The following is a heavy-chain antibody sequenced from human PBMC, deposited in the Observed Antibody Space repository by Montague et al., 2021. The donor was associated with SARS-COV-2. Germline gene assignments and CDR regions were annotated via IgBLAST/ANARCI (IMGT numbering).Heavy chain of an antibody. CDR2: INHGGST. CDR1: GGSFSGCY. J-gene: IGHJ6*03. D-gene: IGHD2-15*01. CDR3: ARLRDGVVPSPILGIGPYFTYYYMDV. V-gene: IGHV4-34*01. Sequence: SETLSLTCAVHGGSFSGCYWNWIRQRPGKGLEWIGEINHGGSTNYNPSLKNRLTISADTSKNQFSLKLTSVAATDTAVYYCARLRDGVVPSPILGIGPYFTYYYMDVWGRGTTVTVSS.